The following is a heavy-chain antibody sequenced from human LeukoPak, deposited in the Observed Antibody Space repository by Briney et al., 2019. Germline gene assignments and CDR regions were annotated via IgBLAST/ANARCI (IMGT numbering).Heavy chain of an antibody. Sequence: SETLPLTCAVYGGSFSGYYWSWIRQPPGKGLEWIGEINHSGSTNYNPSLKSRVTISVDTSKNQFSLKLSSVTAADTAVYYCARRRSSRALIDWGQGTLVTVSS. V-gene: IGHV4-34*01. J-gene: IGHJ4*02. CDR2: INHSGST. CDR1: GGSFSGYY. CDR3: ARRRSSRALID. D-gene: IGHD2-2*01.